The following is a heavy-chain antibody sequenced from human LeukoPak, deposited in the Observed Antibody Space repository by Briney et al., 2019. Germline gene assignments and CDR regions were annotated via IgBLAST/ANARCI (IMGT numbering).Heavy chain of an antibody. CDR2: TWSDGSNK. V-gene: IGHV3-33*01. CDR3: ARDRGSYDYSWFDP. Sequence: PGTSLRLSCAASGFTFSNYAMHWVRQAPGKGLEWVALTWSDGSNKYYGDSVKGRFTISRDNAKNSLYLQMNSLRAEDTAVYYCARDRGSYDYSWFDPWGQGTLVTVSS. CDR1: GFTFSNYA. D-gene: IGHD1-26*01. J-gene: IGHJ5*02.